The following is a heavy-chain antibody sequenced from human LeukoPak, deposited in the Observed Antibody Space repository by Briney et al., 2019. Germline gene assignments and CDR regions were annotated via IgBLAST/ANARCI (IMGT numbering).Heavy chain of an antibody. J-gene: IGHJ6*02. D-gene: IGHD5-18*01. CDR2: IWYDGSNK. CDR3: ARLEVDTAMVLGFDYYYYYGMDV. CDR1: GFTFSSYG. Sequence: PGGSLRLSCAASGFTFSSYGMHWVRQAPGKGLEWVAVIWYDGSNKYYADSVKGRFTISRDNSKNTLYLQMNSLRAEDTAVYYCARLEVDTAMVLGFDYYYYYGMDVWGQGTTVTVSS. V-gene: IGHV3-33*01.